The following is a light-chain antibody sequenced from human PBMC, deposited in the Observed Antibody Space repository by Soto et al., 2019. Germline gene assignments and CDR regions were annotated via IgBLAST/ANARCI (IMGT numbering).Light chain of an antibody. J-gene: IGKJ1*01. V-gene: IGKV3-20*01. CDR1: QSVTSSD. CDR3: HQYRTSPPT. CDR2: GAS. Sequence: LTQSPGTLSLSPEERATLSFTARQSVTSSDLGWYQQKPGQAPRLLISGASSRATGIPDRFSGSGSGTDFTLTISSLEPEDFAVFYCHQYRTSPPTFGQGTKVDIK.